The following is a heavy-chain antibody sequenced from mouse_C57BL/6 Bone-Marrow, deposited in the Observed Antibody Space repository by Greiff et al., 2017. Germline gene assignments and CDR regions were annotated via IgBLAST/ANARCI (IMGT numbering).Heavy chain of an antibody. CDR3: ARPLYYGSSSFAY. Sequence: EVQRVESGGGLVKPGGSLKLSCAASGFTFSDYGMHWVRQAPETGLEWVAYISSGSSTIYYADTVKGRFTISRDNAKNTLFLQMTSLRSEDTAMYYCARPLYYGSSSFAYWGQGTLVTVSA. J-gene: IGHJ3*01. V-gene: IGHV5-17*01. CDR2: ISSGSSTI. CDR1: GFTFSDYG. D-gene: IGHD1-1*01.